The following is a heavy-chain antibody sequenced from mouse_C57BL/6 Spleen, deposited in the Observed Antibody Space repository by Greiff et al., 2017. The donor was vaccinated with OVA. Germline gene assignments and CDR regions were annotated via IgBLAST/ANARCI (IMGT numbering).Heavy chain of an antibody. V-gene: IGHV1-26*01. CDR3: ARRGYSNYEFAY. CDR1: GYTFTDYY. Sequence: EVKLQQSGPELVKPGASVKISCKASGYTFTDYYMNWVKQSHGKSLEWIGDINPNNGGTSYNQKFKGKATLTVDKSSSTAYMELRSLTSEDSAFYYCARRGYSNYEFAYWGQGTLVTVSA. D-gene: IGHD2-5*01. J-gene: IGHJ3*01. CDR2: INPNNGGT.